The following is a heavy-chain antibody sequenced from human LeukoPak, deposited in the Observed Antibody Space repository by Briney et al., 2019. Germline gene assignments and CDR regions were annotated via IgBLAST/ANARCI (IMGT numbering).Heavy chain of an antibody. CDR1: DGSINNYY. V-gene: IGHV4-59*12. CDR3: ARGRKWLLLRRDAFDI. CDR2: IYYSGST. J-gene: IGHJ3*02. D-gene: IGHD3-22*01. Sequence: PSETLSLTCTVSDGSINNYYWTWIRQPPGKGLEWIGYIYYSGSTYYNPSLKSRVTISVDTSKNQFSLKLSSVTAADTAVYYCARGRKWLLLRRDAFDIWAKGQWSPSLQ.